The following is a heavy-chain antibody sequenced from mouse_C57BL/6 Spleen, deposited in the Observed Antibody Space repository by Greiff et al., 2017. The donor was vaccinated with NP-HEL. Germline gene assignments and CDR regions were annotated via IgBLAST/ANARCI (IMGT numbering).Heavy chain of an antibody. CDR1: GYAFSSSW. CDR3: TTDGGYYGEAY. Sequence: VQLQQSGPELVKPGASVKISCKASGYAFSSSWMNWVKQRPGKGLEWIGRIYPGDGDTNYNGKFKGKATLTADKSASTAYMQLSSLTYEDSAVYFCTTDGGYYGEAYWGQGTLVTVSA. D-gene: IGHD1-1*01. V-gene: IGHV1-82*01. J-gene: IGHJ3*01. CDR2: IYPGDGDT.